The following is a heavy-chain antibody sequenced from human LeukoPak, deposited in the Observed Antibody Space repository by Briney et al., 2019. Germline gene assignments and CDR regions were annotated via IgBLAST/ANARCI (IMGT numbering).Heavy chain of an antibody. CDR2: ISWNSGSI. D-gene: IGHD6-19*01. CDR1: GFTFDDYS. CDR3: DKGRSSGLFDY. V-gene: IGHV3-9*01. J-gene: IGHJ4*02. Sequence: GRSLRLSCAASGFTFDDYSMHWVRQAPGKGLEWVSGISWNSGSIGYADSVKGRFTISRDNAKNSLYLQMNSLRAEDTALYYCDKGRSSGLFDYWGQGTLVTVSS.